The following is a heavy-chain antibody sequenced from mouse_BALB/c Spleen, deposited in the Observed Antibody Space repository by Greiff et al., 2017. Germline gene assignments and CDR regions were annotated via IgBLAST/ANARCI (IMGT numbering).Heavy chain of an antibody. CDR2: IYPGDGDT. J-gene: IGHJ2*01. V-gene: IGHV1-87*01. CDR1: GYTFTSYW. D-gene: IGHD2-3*01. Sequence: QVQLQQSGAELARPGASVKLSCKASGYTFTSYWMQWVKQRPGQGLEWIGAIYPGDGDTRYTQKFKGKATLTADKSSSTAYMQLSSLASEDSAVYYCASSYHDYFDYWGQGTTLTVPS. CDR3: ASSYHDYFDY.